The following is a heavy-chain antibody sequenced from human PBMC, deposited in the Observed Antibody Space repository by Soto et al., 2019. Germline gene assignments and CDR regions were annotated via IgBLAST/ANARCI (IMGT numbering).Heavy chain of an antibody. Sequence: GASVKVSCKASGYTFTSYGISWVRQAPGQGLEWMGWISAYNGNTNYAQKLQGRVTMTTDTSTSTAYMELRSLRSGDTAVYYCARMGSDDSSGYYYTFSYYFDYWGQGTLVTVSS. V-gene: IGHV1-18*01. D-gene: IGHD3-22*01. CDR3: ARMGSDDSSGYYYTFSYYFDY. CDR1: GYTFTSYG. J-gene: IGHJ4*02. CDR2: ISAYNGNT.